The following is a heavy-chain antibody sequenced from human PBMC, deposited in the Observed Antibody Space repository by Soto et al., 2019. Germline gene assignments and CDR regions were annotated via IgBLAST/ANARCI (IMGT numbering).Heavy chain of an antibody. CDR2: INSDGSST. J-gene: IGHJ1*01. CDR3: ARRYSSSSSRYFHH. CDR1: GFTFSGYW. V-gene: IGHV3-74*01. Sequence: EVQLVESGGGLVQPGGSLRLSCAAAGFTFSGYWMHWVHQAPGKGLVWVSRINSDGSSTSYADSVKGRFTISRDNAKNTLYLQMHSLRAEDTAVYYCARRYSSSSSRYFHHWGQGTLVTVSS. D-gene: IGHD6-6*01.